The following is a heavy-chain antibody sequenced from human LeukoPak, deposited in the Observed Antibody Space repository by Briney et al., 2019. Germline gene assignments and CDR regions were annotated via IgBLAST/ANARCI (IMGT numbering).Heavy chain of an antibody. V-gene: IGHV3-48*01. CDR3: AFHFGTSSTEIFDY. Sequence: PGGSLRLSCAASGFTFGSYTMNWVRQAPGKGLEWVSFITRSSTTIYYADSLKGRFTISRDNAKNSLYLQMNSLRVEDTAVYYCAFHFGTSSTEIFDYWGQGTQVTVSS. J-gene: IGHJ4*02. CDR1: GFTFGSYT. D-gene: IGHD6-6*01. CDR2: ITRSSTTI.